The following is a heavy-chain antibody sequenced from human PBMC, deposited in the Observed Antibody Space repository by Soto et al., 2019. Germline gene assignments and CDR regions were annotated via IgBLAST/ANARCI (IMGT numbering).Heavy chain of an antibody. V-gene: IGHV1-69*06. Sequence: SLKGSCKASGGTFSSYAIGWGRQDHGQGLEWMGGIIPIFGTANYAQKFQGRVTITADKSTSTAYMELSSLRSEDTAVYYCARGAAYYDSSGPPSFDYWGQGTLVTVSS. CDR1: GGTFSSYA. CDR3: ARGAAYYDSSGPPSFDY. CDR2: IIPIFGTA. D-gene: IGHD3-22*01. J-gene: IGHJ4*02.